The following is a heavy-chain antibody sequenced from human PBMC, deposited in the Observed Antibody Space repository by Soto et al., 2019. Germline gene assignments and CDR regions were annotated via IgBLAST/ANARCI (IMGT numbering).Heavy chain of an antibody. J-gene: IGHJ4*02. CDR1: GFTFSSYA. D-gene: IGHD3-9*01. Sequence: ESGGGVVQPGRSLRLSCAASGFTFSSYAMHWVRQAPGKGLEWVAVISYDGSNKYYADSVKGRFTISRDNSKNTLYLQMNSLRAEDTAVYYCARGGYSVVLRYFDWAYYFDYWGQGTLVTVSS. V-gene: IGHV3-30-3*01. CDR2: ISYDGSNK. CDR3: ARGGYSVVLRYFDWAYYFDY.